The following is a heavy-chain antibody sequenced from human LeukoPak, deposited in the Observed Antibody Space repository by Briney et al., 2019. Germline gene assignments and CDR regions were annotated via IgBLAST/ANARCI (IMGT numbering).Heavy chain of an antibody. CDR2: ISGSGGTT. V-gene: IGHV3-23*01. CDR1: GFTFSNYA. D-gene: IGHD1-14*01. Sequence: HPGGSLRLSCAASGFTFSNYAMSWVRQAPGKGLEWVSVISGSGGTTYYPDSVKGRFTISRDNSKNTLYLKINSLRADDTALYYCARETGPFDYWGQGTLVTASS. CDR3: ARETGPFDY. J-gene: IGHJ4*02.